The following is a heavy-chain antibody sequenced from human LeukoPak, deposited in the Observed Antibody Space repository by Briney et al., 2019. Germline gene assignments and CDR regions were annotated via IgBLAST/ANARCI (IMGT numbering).Heavy chain of an antibody. D-gene: IGHD3-3*01. CDR3: ARDGWSGSYPLNYYYYYGMDV. J-gene: IGHJ6*02. CDR2: IKQDGSEK. Sequence: GGSLRLSCAASEFTFSSYSMNWVRQAPGKGLEWVANIKQDGSEKYYVDSVKGRFTISRDNAKNSLYLQMNSLRAEDTAVYYCARDGWSGSYPLNYYYYYGMDVWGQGTTVTVSS. CDR1: EFTFSSYS. V-gene: IGHV3-7*03.